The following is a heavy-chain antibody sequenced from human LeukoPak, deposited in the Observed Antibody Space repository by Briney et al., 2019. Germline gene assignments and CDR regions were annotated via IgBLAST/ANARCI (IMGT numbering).Heavy chain of an antibody. V-gene: IGHV3-33*01. J-gene: IGHJ4*02. CDR1: GFTFSSYG. CDR2: IWYDGSNK. D-gene: IGHD3-22*01. CDR3: ARDRYDSGGYTDY. Sequence: GGSLRLSCAASGFTFSSYGTHLVRQAPGKGLKWVAVIWYDGSNKYYADSVKGRFTISRDNSKNTLYLQMNSLRAEDTAVYYCARDRYDSGGYTDYWGQGTLVTVSS.